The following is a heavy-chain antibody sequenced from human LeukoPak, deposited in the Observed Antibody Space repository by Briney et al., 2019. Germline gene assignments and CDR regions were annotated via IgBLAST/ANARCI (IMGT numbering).Heavy chain of an antibody. V-gene: IGHV3-23*01. CDR1: GFTFNTYA. CDR3: AKDRGDVDLQYFDS. J-gene: IGHJ4*02. CDR2: ISGSDGST. Sequence: GGSLRLSCAASGFTFNTYAMNWVRQAPGKGLEWVSVISGSDGSTYYADSVRGRFTISRDNSKNTLYLQMNSLRAEDTAVYYCAKDRGDVDLQYFDSWGQGTLVTVSS. D-gene: IGHD3-10*01.